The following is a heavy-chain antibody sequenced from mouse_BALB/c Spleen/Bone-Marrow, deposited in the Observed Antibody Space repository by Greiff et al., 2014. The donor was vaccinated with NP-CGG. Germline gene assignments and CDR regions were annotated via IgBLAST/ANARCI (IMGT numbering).Heavy chain of an antibody. J-gene: IGHJ2*01. V-gene: IGHV1-4*01. D-gene: IGHD2-4*01. CDR3: ARGWDYVGYFDY. CDR1: GYSFTSYT. Sequence: QVQLQQPGAELARPGASVKMSCKASGYSFTSYTMHWVKQRPGQGLEWIGYINPSSGYTNYNQKFKDKATLTADKSSSTAYMQLSSLTSEDSAVYYCARGWDYVGYFDYWGQGTTLTVSS. CDR2: INPSSGYT.